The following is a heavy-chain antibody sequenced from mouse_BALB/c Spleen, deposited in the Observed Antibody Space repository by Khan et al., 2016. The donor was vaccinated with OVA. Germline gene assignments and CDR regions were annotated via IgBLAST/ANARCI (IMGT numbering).Heavy chain of an antibody. D-gene: IGHD1-1*01. CDR2: ISTYYGDV. J-gene: IGHJ3*01. Sequence: QVQLQQSGAELVRPGVSVKISCKGSGYTFTDYAMHWVKQSHAKSLEWIGVISTYYGDVDYSQKFKGKATMTVDRSSSTAYMELARLTSEDSAIXYCARGRKFAYWGQGTLVTVSA. CDR1: GYTFTDYA. CDR3: ARGRKFAY. V-gene: IGHV1S137*01.